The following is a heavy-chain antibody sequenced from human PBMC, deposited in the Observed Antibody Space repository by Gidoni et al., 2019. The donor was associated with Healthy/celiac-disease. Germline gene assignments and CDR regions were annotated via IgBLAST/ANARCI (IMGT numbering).Heavy chain of an antibody. CDR3: AKTRPLYDFWSGIFDY. Sequence: EVQLLESGGGLVQPGGSLRLSCAASGFTFSSYAMSWVRQAPGKGLEWVSAISGSGGSTYYADSVKGRFTISRDNSKNTLYLQMNSLRAEDTAVYYCAKTRPLYDFWSGIFDYWGQGTLVTVSS. J-gene: IGHJ4*02. CDR2: ISGSGGST. V-gene: IGHV3-23*01. CDR1: GFTFSSYA. D-gene: IGHD3-3*01.